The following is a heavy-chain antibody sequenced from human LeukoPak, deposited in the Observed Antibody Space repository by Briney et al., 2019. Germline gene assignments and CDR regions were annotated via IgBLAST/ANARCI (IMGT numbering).Heavy chain of an antibody. J-gene: IGHJ4*02. CDR3: ARVVRIIYGDYADY. CDR2: IKQDGSEK. V-gene: IGHV3-7*01. CDR1: GFTFSSYW. D-gene: IGHD4-17*01. Sequence: GGSLKLSCAASGFTFSSYWMSWVRQAPGKGLEWVANIKQDGSEKYYVDSVKGRFTISRDNAKSSLYLQMNSLRAEDTAVYYCARVVRIIYGDYADYWGQGTLVTVSS.